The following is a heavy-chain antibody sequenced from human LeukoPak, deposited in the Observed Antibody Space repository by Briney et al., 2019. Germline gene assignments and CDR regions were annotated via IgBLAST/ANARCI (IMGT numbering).Heavy chain of an antibody. CDR3: AKFGVAAGTDYWYFDL. Sequence: GGPLRLSCVASGFTFSSYGMYWVRQAPGKGLERVAVVSYDGRYRYYADSVKGRFTISRDNSKNTLYLQMDSLRAEDTAVYYCAKFGVAAGTDYWYFDLWGRGTLVTVSS. CDR2: VSYDGRYR. J-gene: IGHJ2*01. V-gene: IGHV3-30*18. D-gene: IGHD6-19*01. CDR1: GFTFSSYG.